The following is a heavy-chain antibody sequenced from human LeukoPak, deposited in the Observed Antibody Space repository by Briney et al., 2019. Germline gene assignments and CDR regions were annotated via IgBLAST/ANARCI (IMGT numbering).Heavy chain of an antibody. D-gene: IGHD3-10*01. CDR2: FDPEDGET. CDR3: ALGSGSYYRRLTSFDY. J-gene: IGHJ4*02. CDR1: GYTFTGYY. V-gene: IGHV1-24*01. Sequence: ASVKVSCKASGYTFTGYYMHWVRQAPGKGLEWMGGFDPEDGETIYAQKFQGRVTMTEDTSTDTAYMELSSLRSEDTAVYYCALGSGSYYRRLTSFDYWGQGTLVTVSS.